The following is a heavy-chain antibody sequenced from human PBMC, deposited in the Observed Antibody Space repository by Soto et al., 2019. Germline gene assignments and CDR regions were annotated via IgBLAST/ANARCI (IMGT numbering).Heavy chain of an antibody. D-gene: IGHD3-22*01. CDR1: GGTFSSYA. CDR2: IIPIFGTA. CDR3: ARDRGPSSGYYPSWFDP. Sequence: QVQLVQSGAEVKKPGSSVKVSCKASGGTFSSYAITWVRQAPGQGLEWMGGIIPIFGTANYAQKFQGRVTITADESTRTAYMGLSSLRSEDTAVYYCARDRGPSSGYYPSWFDPWGQGPLVTVSS. V-gene: IGHV1-69*12. J-gene: IGHJ5*02.